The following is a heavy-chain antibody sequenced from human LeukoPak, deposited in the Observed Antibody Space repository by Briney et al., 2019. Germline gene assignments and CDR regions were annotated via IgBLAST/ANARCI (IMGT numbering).Heavy chain of an antibody. V-gene: IGHV3-48*01. CDR1: GFTFSSYS. J-gene: IGHJ3*02. CDR2: ISSSSSTI. D-gene: IGHD5-18*01. CDR3: ARAVDTAMDPSTPYDAFDI. Sequence: GSLRLSCAASGFTFSSYSMNWVRQAPGKGLEWVSCISSSSSTIYYADSVKGRFTISRDNAKNSLYLQMNSLRAEDTAVYYCARAVDTAMDPSTPYDAFDIWGQGTMVTVSS.